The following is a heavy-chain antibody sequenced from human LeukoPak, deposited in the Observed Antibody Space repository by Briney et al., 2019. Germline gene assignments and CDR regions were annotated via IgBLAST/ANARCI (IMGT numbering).Heavy chain of an antibody. CDR3: AKGDDCGDYLYYFDY. CDR1: GFTFDDYA. CDR2: ISWNSGSI. V-gene: IGHV3-9*01. D-gene: IGHD4-17*01. Sequence: GGSLRLSCAAPGFTFDDYAMHWVRQAPGKGLEWVSGISWNSGSIGYADSVKGRFTISRDNAKNSLYLQMNSLRAEDTALYYCAKGDDCGDYLYYFDYWGQGTLVTVSS. J-gene: IGHJ4*02.